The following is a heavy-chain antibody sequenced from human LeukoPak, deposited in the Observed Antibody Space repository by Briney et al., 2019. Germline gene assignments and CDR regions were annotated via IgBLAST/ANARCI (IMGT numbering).Heavy chain of an antibody. V-gene: IGHV4-39*01. D-gene: IGHD2/OR15-2a*01. J-gene: IGHJ5*02. CDR3: ARHFSPSTHLYNWFDP. CDR2: IYYSGST. CDR1: GGSISSSSYY. Sequence: PSETLSLTCTVSGGSISSSSYYWGWIRQPPGKGLEWIGSIYYSGSTYYNPSLKSRVTISVDTSKNQFSLKLSSVTAADTAVYYCARHFSPSTHLYNWFDPWGQGTLVTVSS.